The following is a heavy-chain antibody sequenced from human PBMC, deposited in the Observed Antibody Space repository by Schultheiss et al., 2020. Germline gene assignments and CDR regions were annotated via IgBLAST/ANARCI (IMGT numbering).Heavy chain of an antibody. V-gene: IGHV4-39*07. CDR3: ARVGSSSHFDY. J-gene: IGHJ4*02. Sequence: GSLRLSCTVSGGSISAGNYCWGWIRQSPETRLEWIGSIYYSGSAQYNPSLKSRVTISIDTSKNQFSLKLSYVTAADTAVYYFARVGSSSHFDYWGQGTLVTVSS. CDR1: GGSISAGNYC. CDR2: IYYSGSA. D-gene: IGHD6-6*01.